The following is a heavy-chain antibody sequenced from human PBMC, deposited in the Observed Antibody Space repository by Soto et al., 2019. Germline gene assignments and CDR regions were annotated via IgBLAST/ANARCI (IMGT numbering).Heavy chain of an antibody. CDR3: AKDGSHNFDY. J-gene: IGHJ4*02. CDR2: MSYDGSNE. Sequence: QVQLVECGGGVVQPGRSLRLSCAASGFTFSHYAMHWVRQAPGKGLEWVALMSYDGSNEYYADSVKGRFTISRDNSKNTLYLQMNSLRAEDTAVYYCAKDGSHNFDYWGQGTLGTVSS. CDR1: GFTFSHYA. D-gene: IGHD1-26*01. V-gene: IGHV3-30*18.